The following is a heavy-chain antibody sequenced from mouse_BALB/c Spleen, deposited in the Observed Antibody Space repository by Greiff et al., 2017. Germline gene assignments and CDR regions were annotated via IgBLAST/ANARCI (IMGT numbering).Heavy chain of an antibody. D-gene: IGHD2-1*01. V-gene: IGHV14-3*02. Sequence: VHVKQSGAELVKPGASVKLSCTASGFNIKDTYMHWVKQRPEQGLEWIGRIDPANGNTKYDPKFQGKATITADTSSNTAYLQLSSLTSEDTAVYYCASIYYGNGYWGQGTTLTVSS. CDR1: GFNIKDTY. CDR2: IDPANGNT. CDR3: ASIYYGNGY. J-gene: IGHJ2*01.